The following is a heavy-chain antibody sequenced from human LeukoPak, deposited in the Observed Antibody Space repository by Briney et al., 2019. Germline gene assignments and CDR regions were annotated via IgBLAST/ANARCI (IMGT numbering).Heavy chain of an antibody. D-gene: IGHD4-17*01. J-gene: IGHJ6*02. CDR2: INPSGGST. CDR3: ARDLTGPYYGDYACGVYGMDV. V-gene: IGHV1-46*01. Sequence: GASVNVSCKASGYTFTSYYMHWVRQAPGQGLEWMGIINPSGGSTSYAQKFQGRVTMTRDTSTSTVYMELSSLRSEDTAVYYCARDLTGPYYGDYACGVYGMDVWGQGTTVTVSS. CDR1: GYTFTSYY.